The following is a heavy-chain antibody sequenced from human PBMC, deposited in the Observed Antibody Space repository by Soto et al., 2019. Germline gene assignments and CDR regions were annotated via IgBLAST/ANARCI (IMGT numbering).Heavy chain of an antibody. V-gene: IGHV5-51*01. Sequence: GESLKISCKGSGYSFTSYWIGWVRQMPGKGLEWMGIIYPGDSDTRYSPSFQGQVTISADKSISTAYLQWSSLKASDTAMYYCAGSSHHYYYGMDVWGQGTTVTVSS. J-gene: IGHJ6*02. CDR3: AGSSHHYYYGMDV. CDR1: GYSFTSYW. CDR2: IYPGDSDT.